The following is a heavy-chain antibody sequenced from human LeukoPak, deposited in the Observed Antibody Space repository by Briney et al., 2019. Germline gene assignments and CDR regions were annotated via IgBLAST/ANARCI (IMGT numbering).Heavy chain of an antibody. V-gene: IGHV1-2*02. CDR2: INPNSGGT. Sequence: ASVKVSCKASGYTFTGYYMHWVRQAPGQGLEWMGWINPNSGGTSYAQKFQGRVTMTRDTSISTAYMELSRLRSDDTAVYYCARVMWLPTDAFDIWGQGTMVTVSS. D-gene: IGHD3-22*01. CDR3: ARVMWLPTDAFDI. J-gene: IGHJ3*02. CDR1: GYTFTGYY.